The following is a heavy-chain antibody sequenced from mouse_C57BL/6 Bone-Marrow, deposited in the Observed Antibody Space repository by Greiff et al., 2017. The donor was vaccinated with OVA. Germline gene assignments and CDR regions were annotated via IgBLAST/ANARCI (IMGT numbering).Heavy chain of an antibody. J-gene: IGHJ3*01. CDR2: LCRGGST. CDR3: ANIYYGLAY. V-gene: IGHV2-5*01. CDR1: GFTFTGYA. Sequence: VQLQQSGPGLVQPSPSVSLTCTASGFTFTGYAVHWVRQSSGKGLEWLGVLCRGGSTDYNAAFMSRLSITKDNSKSQVFFKMNSLQADDTAIYYCANIYYGLAYWGQGTLVTVSA. D-gene: IGHD2-1*01.